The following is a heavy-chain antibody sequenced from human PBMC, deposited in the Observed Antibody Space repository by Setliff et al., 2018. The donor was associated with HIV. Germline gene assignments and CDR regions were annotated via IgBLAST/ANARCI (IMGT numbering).Heavy chain of an antibody. CDR2: IYHHGTT. CDR1: GGSISNSDLY. V-gene: IGHV4-39*07. J-gene: IGHJ6*02. CDR3: ARGGPTVAFGLDV. Sequence: PSETLSLTCTVSGGSISNSDLYWGWIRQSPGKGLEWIGSIYHHGTTYYYPSLKGRVTISLDTPNNQFSLNLNSVTAADTAVYYCARGGPTVAFGLDVWGQGTTVTVSS. D-gene: IGHD4-17*01.